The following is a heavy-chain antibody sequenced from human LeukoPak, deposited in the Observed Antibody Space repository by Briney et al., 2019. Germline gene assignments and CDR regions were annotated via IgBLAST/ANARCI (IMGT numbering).Heavy chain of an antibody. Sequence: GRSLRLSCTASGFTFGDYAMSWFRQAPGKGLEWVGFIRSKAYGGTTEYAASVKGRFTISRDDSKSIAYLQMNSLKTEDTAVYYCTRSQPGYGDYVVAFDIWGQGTMVTVSS. CDR1: GFTFGDYA. D-gene: IGHD4-17*01. J-gene: IGHJ3*02. V-gene: IGHV3-49*03. CDR2: IRSKAYGGTT. CDR3: TRSQPGYGDYVVAFDI.